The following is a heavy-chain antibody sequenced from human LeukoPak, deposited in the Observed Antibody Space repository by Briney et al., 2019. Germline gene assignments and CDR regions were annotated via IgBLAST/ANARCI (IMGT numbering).Heavy chain of an antibody. CDR2: ISAYNGNT. J-gene: IGHJ3*02. Sequence: GASVKVSCKASGYTFTSSAISWVRHAPGQGLECMGWISAYNGNTNYAQNLQGRVTITTDTSTSTAYMELRSLISDDTTVYYCARFGLGKRIEVAGIPFDIWGQGTMVTVSS. D-gene: IGHD6-19*01. CDR3: ARFGLGKRIEVAGIPFDI. CDR1: GYTFTSSA. V-gene: IGHV1-18*01.